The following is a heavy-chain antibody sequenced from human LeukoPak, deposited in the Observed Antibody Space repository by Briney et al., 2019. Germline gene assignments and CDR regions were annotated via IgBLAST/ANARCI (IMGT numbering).Heavy chain of an antibody. V-gene: IGHV3-20*04. J-gene: IGHJ4*02. CDR2: INWNGGST. CDR3: ARAAATQRAFDY. CDR1: GFTFSSYS. D-gene: IGHD2-15*01. Sequence: TGGSLRLSCAASGFTFSSYSMNWVRQAPGKGLEWVSGINWNGGSTGYADSVKGRFTISRDNAKNSLYLQMNSLRAEDTALYYCARAAATQRAFDYWGQGTLVTVSS.